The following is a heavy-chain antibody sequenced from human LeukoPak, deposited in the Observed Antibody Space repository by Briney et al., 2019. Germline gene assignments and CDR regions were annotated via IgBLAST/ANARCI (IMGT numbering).Heavy chain of an antibody. CDR2: FYYNGNT. Sequence: PSETLSLTCTVSGGXISSYYCGWIREPPGKGLKWVGYFYYNGNTYYNPSLKSRVTISADTSKNQFSLKLTSVTAADTAVYYCARRLAGAHFDYWGQGILVTVSS. CDR1: GGXISSYY. J-gene: IGHJ4*02. V-gene: IGHV4-59*01. CDR3: ARRLAGAHFDY. D-gene: IGHD1-26*01.